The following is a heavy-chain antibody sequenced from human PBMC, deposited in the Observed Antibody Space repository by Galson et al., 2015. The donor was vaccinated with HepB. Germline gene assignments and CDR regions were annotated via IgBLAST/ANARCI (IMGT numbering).Heavy chain of an antibody. J-gene: IGHJ5*02. V-gene: IGHV1-46*01. CDR1: GYTFTSYY. CDR3: ARDAVGSSSWYVGPPNWFDP. CDR2: INPSGGST. Sequence: SVKVSCKASGYTFTSYYMHWVRQAPGQGLEWMGIINPSGGSTSYAQKFQGRVTMTRDTSTSTVYMELSSLRSEDTAVYYCARDAVGSSSWYVGPPNWFDPWGQGTLVTVSS. D-gene: IGHD6-13*01.